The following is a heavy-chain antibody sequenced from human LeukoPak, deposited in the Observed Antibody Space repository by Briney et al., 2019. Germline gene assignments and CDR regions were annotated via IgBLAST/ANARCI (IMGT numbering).Heavy chain of an antibody. Sequence: PSETLSLTCAVYGGSFSGYYWSWIRQPPGKGLEWIGEITHSGSTNYNPSLKSRVTISVDTSKNQFSLKLSSVTAADTAVYYCARGAHYYDSSGYWAFYYYYYMDVWGKGTTVTVSS. D-gene: IGHD3-22*01. J-gene: IGHJ6*03. V-gene: IGHV4-34*01. CDR3: ARGAHYYDSSGYWAFYYYYYMDV. CDR1: GGSFSGYY. CDR2: ITHSGST.